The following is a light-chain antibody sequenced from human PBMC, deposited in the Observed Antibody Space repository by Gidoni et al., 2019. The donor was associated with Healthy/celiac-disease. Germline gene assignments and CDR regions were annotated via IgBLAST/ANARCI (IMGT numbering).Light chain of an antibody. Sequence: ELVLTQSPGTLSLSPGERATLSCRASQSVSSSYLAGYQQKPGQAPRLLIYGASSRATGIPDRFSGSGSGTDFTLTISRLEPEDFAVYYCQQYGRSLYTFGQGTKLEIK. J-gene: IGKJ2*01. V-gene: IGKV3-20*01. CDR1: QSVSSSY. CDR2: GAS. CDR3: QQYGRSLYT.